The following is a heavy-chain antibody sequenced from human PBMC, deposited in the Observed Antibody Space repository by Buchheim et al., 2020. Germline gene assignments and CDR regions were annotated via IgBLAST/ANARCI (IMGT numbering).Heavy chain of an antibody. D-gene: IGHD2-21*02. V-gene: IGHV5-51*01. CDR3: ARQGKCGGDCYSNFDY. J-gene: IGHJ4*02. Sequence: EVQLVQSGTEVKKPGESLKISCKASGYSFTTYWIAWVRQVPGKGLEWMGSVYPNYSRTTYSPSFQGQVTMSADWSTSTAYLQWSSLKASDTAVYYCARQGKCGGDCYSNFDYWGQGT. CDR2: VYPNYSRT. CDR1: GYSFTTYW.